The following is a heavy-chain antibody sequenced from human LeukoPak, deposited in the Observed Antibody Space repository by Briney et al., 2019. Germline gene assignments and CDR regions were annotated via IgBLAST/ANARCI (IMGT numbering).Heavy chain of an antibody. CDR2: INPNSGGT. Sequence: ASVTVSCKASGYTFTGYYMHWVRQAPGQGLEWMGWINPNSGGTNYAQKFQGRVTMTRDTSISTAYMELSRLRSDDTAVYYCGLTLNPYYFDYWGQGTLVTVSS. CDR3: GLTLNPYYFDY. CDR1: GYTFTGYY. J-gene: IGHJ4*02. V-gene: IGHV1-2*02.